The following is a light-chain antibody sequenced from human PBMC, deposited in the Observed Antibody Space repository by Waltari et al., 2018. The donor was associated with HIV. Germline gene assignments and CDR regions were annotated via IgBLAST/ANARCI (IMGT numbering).Light chain of an antibody. Sequence: QSVVTQPPSPSGTPGPRVTISCSGISSNIGGITVNWYRQFPGTGPKLLMYNDKPRPSGVPDRFSGSKSGTSASLAISGLQSEDEADYYCAAWDDTLNGPVFGGGTKLTVL. CDR2: NDK. V-gene: IGLV1-44*01. J-gene: IGLJ2*01. CDR3: AAWDDTLNGPV. CDR1: SSNIGGIT.